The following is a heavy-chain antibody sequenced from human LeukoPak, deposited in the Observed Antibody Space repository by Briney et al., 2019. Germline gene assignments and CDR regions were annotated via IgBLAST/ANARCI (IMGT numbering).Heavy chain of an antibody. J-gene: IGHJ6*03. CDR2: ISSSGSTI. D-gene: IGHD5-24*01. CDR1: GFTFSSYE. V-gene: IGHV3-48*03. CDR3: ARVGQELWLQFHYYMDV. Sequence: GGSLRLSCAASGFTFSSYEMNWVRQAPGKGLEWVSYISSSGSTIYYADPVKGRFTISRDNAKNSLYLQMNSLRAEDTAVYYCARVGQELWLQFHYYMDVWGKGTTVTISS.